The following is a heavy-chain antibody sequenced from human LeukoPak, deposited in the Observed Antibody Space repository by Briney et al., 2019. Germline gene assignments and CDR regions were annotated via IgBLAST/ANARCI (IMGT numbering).Heavy chain of an antibody. CDR2: ISYDGSNK. CDR3: ARDETSAAIFDF. D-gene: IGHD6-13*01. V-gene: IGHV3-30-3*01. Sequence: GGSLRLSCAASGFTFSSDAMHWVRQAPGKGLEWVAVISYDGSNKYYADSVKGRFTISRDNSKNTLYLQMNSLRVEDTAVYYCARDETSAAIFDFWGQGTLVTVSS. CDR1: GFTFSSDA. J-gene: IGHJ4*02.